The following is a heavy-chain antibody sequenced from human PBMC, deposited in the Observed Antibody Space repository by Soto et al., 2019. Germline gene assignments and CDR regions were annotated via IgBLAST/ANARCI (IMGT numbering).Heavy chain of an antibody. J-gene: IGHJ6*03. CDR1: GFTFSSYA. D-gene: IGHD3-16*01. CDR3: AKDRTRGDLPGLNYYMDV. CDR2: ISGSGGST. Sequence: GGSLRLSCAASGFTFSSYAMSWVRQAPGKGLEWVSAISGSGGSTYYADSVKGRFTISRDNSKNTLYLQMNSLRAEDTAVYYCAKDRTRGDLPGLNYYMDVWGKGTTVTVSS. V-gene: IGHV3-23*01.